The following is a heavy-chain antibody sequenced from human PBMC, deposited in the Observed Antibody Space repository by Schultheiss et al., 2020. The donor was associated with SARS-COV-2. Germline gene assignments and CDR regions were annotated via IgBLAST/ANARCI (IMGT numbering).Heavy chain of an antibody. V-gene: IGHV3-30*18. J-gene: IGHJ4*02. CDR3: AKEKHGQWLATSPDY. D-gene: IGHD6-19*01. CDR2: ISYDGSNK. CDR1: GFTFSSYS. Sequence: GGSLRLSCAASGFTFSSYSMNWVRQAPGKGLEGVAVISYDGSNKYYADSVKGRFTISRDTSRNTVSLQMDSLRVEDTAVYYCAKEKHGQWLATSPDYWGQGTLVTVSS.